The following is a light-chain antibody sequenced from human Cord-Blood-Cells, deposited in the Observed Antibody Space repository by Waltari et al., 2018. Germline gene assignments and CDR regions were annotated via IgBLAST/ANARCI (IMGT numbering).Light chain of an antibody. CDR2: DVS. CDR3: SSYTSSSTWV. J-gene: IGLJ3*02. CDR1: RSAVGGYNY. Sequence: QSALTQPASVSGSPGQSITISCTGTRSAVGGYNYASWYQQHPGKAPKLMIYDVSNRPSGVSNRFSGSKSGNTASLTISGLQAEDEADYYCSSYTSSSTWVFGGGTKLTVL. V-gene: IGLV2-14*03.